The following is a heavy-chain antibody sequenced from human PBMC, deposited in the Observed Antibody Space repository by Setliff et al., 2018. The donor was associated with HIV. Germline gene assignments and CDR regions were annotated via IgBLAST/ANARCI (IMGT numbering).Heavy chain of an antibody. Sequence: LRLSCAASGFAFNAYTMVWVRQAPGKGLEWVSSISSSGAYIYYPDSVKGRFTTSRDNVKNTLYLQMTSLRGEDTAVYYCARDPYWLEGYFDFWGQGTLVTVSS. D-gene: IGHD3-3*01. CDR1: GFAFNAYT. CDR2: ISSSGAYI. J-gene: IGHJ4*02. V-gene: IGHV3-21*01. CDR3: ARDPYWLEGYFDF.